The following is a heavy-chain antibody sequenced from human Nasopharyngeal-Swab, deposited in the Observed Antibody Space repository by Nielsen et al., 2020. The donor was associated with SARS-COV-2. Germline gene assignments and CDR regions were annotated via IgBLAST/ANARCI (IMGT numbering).Heavy chain of an antibody. Sequence: WVRQAPGQGLEWMGQITPSSGATTYAQSFQGRVTMTRDTSITTAYMELSGLRSDDTAIYYCTRGVDYWGQGTLVTVSS. V-gene: IGHV1-2*06. D-gene: IGHD1-26*01. CDR2: ITPSSGAT. CDR3: TRGVDY. J-gene: IGHJ4*02.